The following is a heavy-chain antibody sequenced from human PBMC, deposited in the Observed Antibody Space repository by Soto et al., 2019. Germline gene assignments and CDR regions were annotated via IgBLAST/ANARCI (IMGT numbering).Heavy chain of an antibody. J-gene: IGHJ4*02. CDR2: FALSGTT. CDR3: ARGMTPPGAPAWYYFDS. D-gene: IGHD2-8*02. CDR1: GASITGSSY. Sequence: SETLSLTCTVSGASITGSSYWSWIRQPAGKGLEWIGRFALSGTTNYNPSLRSRVTMSADVSKNQCSLKLTSVTAADTAVYYFARGMTPPGAPAWYYFDSWGQGTLVTVSS. V-gene: IGHV4-4*07.